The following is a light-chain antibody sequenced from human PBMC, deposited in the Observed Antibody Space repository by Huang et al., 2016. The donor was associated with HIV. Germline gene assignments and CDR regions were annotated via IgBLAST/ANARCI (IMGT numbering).Light chain of an antibody. Sequence: DIQMTQSPSTLSASVGDRVTITCWASQSISSWLAWYQQKPGKAPKLLIYKASSLESGVPSRFSGSGSGTEFILTISSLQPDDFATYYCQQYNSYSYTFGQGTKLEIK. J-gene: IGKJ2*01. CDR3: QQYNSYSYT. CDR2: KAS. CDR1: QSISSW. V-gene: IGKV1-5*03.